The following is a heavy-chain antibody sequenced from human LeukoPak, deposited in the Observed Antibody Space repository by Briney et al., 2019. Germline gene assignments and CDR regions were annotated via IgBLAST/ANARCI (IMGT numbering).Heavy chain of an antibody. Sequence: PGGSLRLSCVGSGFTFTTYWMSWVRQAPGKGLEWVANIKQDGSEKYYVDSVKGRFTISRDNAKNSLYLQMNSLRAEDTAVYYCARDLGQYYDTSDNWFDPWGQGTLVTVSS. J-gene: IGHJ5*02. CDR1: GFTFTTYW. CDR2: IKQDGSEK. D-gene: IGHD3-22*01. CDR3: ARDLGQYYDTSDNWFDP. V-gene: IGHV3-7*01.